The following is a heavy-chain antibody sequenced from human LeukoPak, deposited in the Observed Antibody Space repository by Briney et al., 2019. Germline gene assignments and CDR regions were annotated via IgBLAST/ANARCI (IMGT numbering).Heavy chain of an antibody. V-gene: IGHV3-30*18. Sequence: GGSLRLSCAASGFTLSSYGMQWVRQAPGKGLEWVAVISYDGNNKCYAHSVKGRFTISRDNSKNTLYLQMNSLRAEDTAVYYCAKDPWRLVRGERRASRYFDYWGQGTLVTVSS. CDR3: AKDPWRLVRGERRASRYFDY. CDR2: ISYDGNNK. D-gene: IGHD3-10*01. CDR1: GFTLSSYG. J-gene: IGHJ4*02.